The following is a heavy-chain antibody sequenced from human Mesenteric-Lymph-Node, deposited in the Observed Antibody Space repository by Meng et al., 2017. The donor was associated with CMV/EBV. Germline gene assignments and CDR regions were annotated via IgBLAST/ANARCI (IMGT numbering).Heavy chain of an antibody. Sequence: SETLSLTCAVYGGSFSDHYWSWIRQPPGKGLEWIGEINHSGSTNYNPSLKSRVTISVDTSKNQFSLKVSSVTAADTAVYYCARLPSAASFWSDYLDYYYDMDVWGQGTTVTVSS. CDR2: INHSGST. V-gene: IGHV4-34*01. CDR1: GGSFSDHY. D-gene: IGHD3-3*01. CDR3: ARLPSAASFWSDYLDYYYDMDV. J-gene: IGHJ6*02.